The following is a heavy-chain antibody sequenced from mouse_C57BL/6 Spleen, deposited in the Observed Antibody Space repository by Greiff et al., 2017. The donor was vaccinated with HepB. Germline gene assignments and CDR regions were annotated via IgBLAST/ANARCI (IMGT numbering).Heavy chain of an antibody. Sequence: EVMLVESGGGLVKPGGSLKLSCAASGFTFSDYGMHWVRQAPEKGLEWVAYISSGSSTIYYADTVKGRFTISRDNAKNTLFLQMTSLRSEDTAMYYCARRYYYGSSYVFDYWGQGTTLTVSS. CDR1: GFTFSDYG. CDR2: ISSGSSTI. D-gene: IGHD1-1*01. V-gene: IGHV5-17*01. CDR3: ARRYYYGSSYVFDY. J-gene: IGHJ2*01.